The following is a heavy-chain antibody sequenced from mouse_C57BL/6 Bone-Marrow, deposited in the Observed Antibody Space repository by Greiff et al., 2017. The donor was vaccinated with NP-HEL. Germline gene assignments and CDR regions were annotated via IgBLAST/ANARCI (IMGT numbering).Heavy chain of an antibody. CDR2: ISNGGGST. D-gene: IGHD2-5*01. Sequence: EVQLKESGGGLVQPGGSLKLSCAASGFTFSDYYMYWVRQTPEKRLEWVAYISNGGGSTYYPDTVKGRFTISRDNAKNTLYLQMSRLKSEDTAMYYCARSNYGGMDYWGQGTSVTVSS. CDR1: GFTFSDYY. V-gene: IGHV5-12*01. CDR3: ARSNYGGMDY. J-gene: IGHJ4*01.